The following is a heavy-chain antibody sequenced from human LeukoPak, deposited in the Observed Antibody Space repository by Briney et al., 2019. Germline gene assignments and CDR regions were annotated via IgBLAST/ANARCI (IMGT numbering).Heavy chain of an antibody. CDR3: ARSVVVRGAPIDY. J-gene: IGHJ4*02. Sequence: GSSVKVSCKASGGTFISYTISWVRQAPGQGREWMGRIIPILGIANYAQKFQGRVTITADKSTSTAYMELSSLRSEDTAVYYCARSVVVRGAPIDYWGQGTLVTVSS. CDR2: IIPILGIA. V-gene: IGHV1-69*02. D-gene: IGHD3-10*01. CDR1: GGTFISYT.